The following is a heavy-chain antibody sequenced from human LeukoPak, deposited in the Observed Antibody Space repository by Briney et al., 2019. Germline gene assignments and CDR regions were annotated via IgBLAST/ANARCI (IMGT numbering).Heavy chain of an antibody. CDR2: IYYSGST. Sequence: SETLSLTCTVSGGSISNYYWSWIPQPPGKGLDWIGYIYYSGSTNYNPSLKSRVTISVDTSKNQFSLKLSSVTAADTAVYYCAREGRGVSVGMDVWGQGTTVTVSS. CDR1: GGSISNYY. V-gene: IGHV4-59*13. D-gene: IGHD2-8*01. J-gene: IGHJ6*02. CDR3: AREGRGVSVGMDV.